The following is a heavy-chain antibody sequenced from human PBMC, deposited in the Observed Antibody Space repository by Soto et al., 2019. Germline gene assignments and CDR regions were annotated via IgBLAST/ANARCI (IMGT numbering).Heavy chain of an antibody. D-gene: IGHD6-19*01. CDR3: ARDPARYSSGWYDLGDY. Sequence: PGGSLRLSCAASGFTFSSYGMHWVRQAPGKGLEWVAVIWYDGSNKYYADSVKGRFTISRDNSKNTLYLQMNSLRAEDTAVYYCARDPARYSSGWYDLGDYWGQGTLVTVSS. J-gene: IGHJ4*02. CDR2: IWYDGSNK. CDR1: GFTFSSYG. V-gene: IGHV3-33*01.